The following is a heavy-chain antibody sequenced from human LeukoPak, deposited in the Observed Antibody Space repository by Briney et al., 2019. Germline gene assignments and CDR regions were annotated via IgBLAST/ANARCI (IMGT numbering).Heavy chain of an antibody. D-gene: IGHD3-10*01. V-gene: IGHV4-31*03. CDR2: IYYSGST. Sequence: SETLSLTCTVSGAPISSGSYYWSWIRQHPGKGLECIGYIYYSGSTYYNPSLKGRVSISVDTSKNQFSLKLTSVTAADTAVYYCARCENSDHYGSGNYYYWGQGTLVTVS. CDR1: GAPISSGSYY. J-gene: IGHJ4*02. CDR3: ARCENSDHYGSGNYYY.